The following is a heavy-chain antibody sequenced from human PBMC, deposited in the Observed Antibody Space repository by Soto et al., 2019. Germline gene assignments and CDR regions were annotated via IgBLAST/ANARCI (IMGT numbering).Heavy chain of an antibody. CDR1: AFTFSSYW. V-gene: IGHV3-7*04. CDR3: ARDDYGGNGVYYYYYGMDV. Sequence: GGSLRPSCAASAFTFSSYWMRWVRQAPRKGLEWVANIKQEGSEKYYVDSVKGRFTISRDNAKNSLYLQMNSLRAEDTAVYYCARDDYGGNGVYYYYYGMDVWGHGTTVTVSS. CDR2: IKQEGSEK. D-gene: IGHD4-17*01. J-gene: IGHJ6*02.